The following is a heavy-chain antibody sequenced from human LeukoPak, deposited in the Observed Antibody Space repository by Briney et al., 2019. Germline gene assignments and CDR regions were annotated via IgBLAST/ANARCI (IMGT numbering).Heavy chain of an antibody. CDR3: ARDYGGNGPFGY. CDR2: IYYSGST. CDR1: GGSISSYY. D-gene: IGHD4-23*01. J-gene: IGHJ4*02. Sequence: SETLSLTCTVSGGSISSYYWSWLRQPPGKGLEWIGYIYYSGSTNYNPSLKSRVTISVDTSKNQFSLKLSSVTAADTAVYYCARDYGGNGPFGYWGQGTLVTVSS. V-gene: IGHV4-59*01.